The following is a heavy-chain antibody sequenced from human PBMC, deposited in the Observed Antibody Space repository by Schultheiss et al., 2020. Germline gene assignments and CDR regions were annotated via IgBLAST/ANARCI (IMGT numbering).Heavy chain of an antibody. Sequence: SETLSLTCTVSGGSISSGSYYWSWIRQPAGKGLEWIGRIYTSGSTYYNPSLKSRVTISVDKSKNQFSLKLSSVTAADTAVYYCATNGPCSSTSCYFDYWGQGTLVNVYS. V-gene: IGHV4-61*02. CDR1: GGSISSGSYY. J-gene: IGHJ4*02. D-gene: IGHD2-2*01. CDR2: IYTSGST. CDR3: ATNGPCSSTSCYFDY.